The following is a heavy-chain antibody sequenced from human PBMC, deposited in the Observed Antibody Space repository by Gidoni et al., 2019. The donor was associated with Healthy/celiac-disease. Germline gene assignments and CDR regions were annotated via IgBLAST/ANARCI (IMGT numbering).Heavy chain of an antibody. CDR2: ISGSGGST. V-gene: IGHV3-23*01. Sequence: EVQLLESGGGLVQPGGSLRLSCAASGFTFSSSAMRWVRQAPGKGLEWVSAISGSGGSTYYADSVKGRFTISRDNSKNTLYLQMNSLRAEDTAVYYCAKDGNIVVVPAALYYYGMDVWGQGTTVTVSS. J-gene: IGHJ6*02. D-gene: IGHD2-2*01. CDR3: AKDGNIVVVPAALYYYGMDV. CDR1: GFTFSSSA.